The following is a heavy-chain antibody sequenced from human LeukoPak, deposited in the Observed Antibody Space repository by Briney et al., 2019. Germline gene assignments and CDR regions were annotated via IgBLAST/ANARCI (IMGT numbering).Heavy chain of an antibody. CDR2: IKQDGSEK. D-gene: IGHD6-19*01. V-gene: IGHV3-7*01. CDR1: GFTFSSYW. CDR3: ARDRRGSSGWYGNDY. J-gene: IGHJ4*02. Sequence: GGSLRLSCAASGFTFSSYWMSWVRQAPGKGLEWVANIKQDGSEKYYVDSVKGRFTISRDNAKNSLYLQMNSLGAEDTAVYYCARDRRGSSGWYGNDYWGQGTLVTVSS.